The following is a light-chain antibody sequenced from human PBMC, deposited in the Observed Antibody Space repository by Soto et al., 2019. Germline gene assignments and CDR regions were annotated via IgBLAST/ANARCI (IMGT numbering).Light chain of an antibody. CDR2: AAS. CDR1: QSIISY. Sequence: DIQMTQSPSSLSASVGDRVTITCRASQSIISYLNWYQQKPGKAPKLLIYAASSLQSGVPSRFSGSGSGTDFTLTISSLQPEDFANYYCQQSYSTPFTFGPGTKVDIK. CDR3: QQSYSTPFT. J-gene: IGKJ3*01. V-gene: IGKV1-39*01.